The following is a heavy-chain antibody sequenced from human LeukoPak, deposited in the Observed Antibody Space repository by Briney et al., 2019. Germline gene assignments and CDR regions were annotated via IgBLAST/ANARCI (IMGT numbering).Heavy chain of an antibody. Sequence: GGSLRLSCAASGFTFSSYAMSWVRQAPGKGLEWVANIKQDGSEKYYVDSVKGRFTISRDNSKNTLYLQMNSLRAEDTAVYYCAKDRTHCGGDCYPTYNWFDPWGQGTLVTVSS. V-gene: IGHV3-7*03. CDR2: IKQDGSEK. CDR1: GFTFSSYA. CDR3: AKDRTHCGGDCYPTYNWFDP. D-gene: IGHD2-21*02. J-gene: IGHJ5*02.